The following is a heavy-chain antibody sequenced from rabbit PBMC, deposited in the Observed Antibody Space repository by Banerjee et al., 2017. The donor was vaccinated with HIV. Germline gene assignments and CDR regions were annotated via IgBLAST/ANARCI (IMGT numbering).Heavy chain of an antibody. CDR2: IYTGSSGST. J-gene: IGHJ6*01. D-gene: IGHD4-2*01. V-gene: IGHV1S40*01. CDR3: ARGLLIGDL. Sequence: QSLEESGGDLVKPGASLTLTCTASGFSFSSGQDMCWVRQAPGKGLEWIACIYTGSSGSTWYASWAKGRFTISKASSTTVTLQMTSLTAADTATYFCARGLLIGDLWGPGTLVTVS. CDR1: GFSFSSGQD.